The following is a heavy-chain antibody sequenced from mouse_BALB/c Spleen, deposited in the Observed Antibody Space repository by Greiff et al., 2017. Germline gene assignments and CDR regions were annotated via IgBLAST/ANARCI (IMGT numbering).Heavy chain of an antibody. J-gene: IGHJ2*01. CDR2: ISSGSSTI. CDR3: ARSRITTVVPDY. CDR1: GFTFSSFG. D-gene: IGHD1-1*01. Sequence: EVQLVESGGGLVQPGGSRKLSCAASGFTFSSFGMHWVRQAPEKGLEWVAYISSGSSTIYYADTVKGRFTISRDNPKNTLFLQMTSLRSEDTAMYYCARSRITTVVPDYWGQGTTLTVSA. V-gene: IGHV5-17*02.